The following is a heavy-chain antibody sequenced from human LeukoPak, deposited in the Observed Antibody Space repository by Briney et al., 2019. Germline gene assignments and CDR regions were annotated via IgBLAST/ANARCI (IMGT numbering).Heavy chain of an antibody. CDR3: ASLGYSSSSVRY. CDR2: ISYDGGNK. Sequence: GGSLRLSCAASGFTFSRSAMHWVRQAPGKGLEWVAIISYDGGNKYYADSVKGRFTISRDNSKNTLYLQMNSLRAEDTAVYFCASLGYSSSSVRYWGQGTLVTVSS. J-gene: IGHJ4*02. D-gene: IGHD6-6*01. CDR1: GFTFSRSA. V-gene: IGHV3-30*04.